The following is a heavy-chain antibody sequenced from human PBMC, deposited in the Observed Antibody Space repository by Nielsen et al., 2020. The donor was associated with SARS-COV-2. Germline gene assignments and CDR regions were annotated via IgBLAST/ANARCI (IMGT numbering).Heavy chain of an antibody. Sequence: SETLSLTCTVSGGSISSYYWSWIRQPPGKGLEWIGYIYYSGSTNYNPSLKSRATIPVDTSKNQFSLKLSSVTAADTAVYYCARDRFGDSWFDPWGQGTLVTVSS. V-gene: IGHV4-59*01. D-gene: IGHD3-10*01. CDR2: IYYSGST. CDR3: ARDRFGDSWFDP. CDR1: GGSISSYY. J-gene: IGHJ5*02.